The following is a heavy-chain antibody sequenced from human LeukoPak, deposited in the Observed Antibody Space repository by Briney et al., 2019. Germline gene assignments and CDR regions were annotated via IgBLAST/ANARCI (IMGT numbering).Heavy chain of an antibody. CDR2: ISAYNGNT. J-gene: IGHJ4*02. Sequence: ASVKVSCKASGYTFTSYGISWVRQAPGQGLEWMGWISAYNGNTNYAQKLQGRVTMTTETSTSTAYMELRSLRSDDTAVYYCATLAYCGGDCYSVFDYWGQGTLVTVSS. V-gene: IGHV1-18*01. CDR3: ATLAYCGGDCYSVFDY. D-gene: IGHD2-21*02. CDR1: GYTFTSYG.